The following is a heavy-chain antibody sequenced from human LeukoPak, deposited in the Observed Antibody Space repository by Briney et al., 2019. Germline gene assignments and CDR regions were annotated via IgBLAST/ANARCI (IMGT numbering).Heavy chain of an antibody. V-gene: IGHV4-31*03. J-gene: IGHJ4*02. CDR3: ARRDYDILTGYYPKLDY. D-gene: IGHD3-9*01. Sequence: SQTLSLTCTVSGGSISSGGYYWSWIRQHPGKGLEWIGYIYYSGSTYYNPSLKSRVTISVDTSKNQFSLKLSSVTAADTAVYYCARRDYDILTGYYPKLDYWGQGTLVTVSS. CDR1: GGSISSGGYY. CDR2: IYYSGST.